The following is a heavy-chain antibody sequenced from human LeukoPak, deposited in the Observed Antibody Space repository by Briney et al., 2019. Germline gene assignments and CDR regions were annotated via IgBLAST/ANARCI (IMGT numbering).Heavy chain of an antibody. D-gene: IGHD6-13*01. J-gene: IGHJ4*02. CDR1: GFSLSTSGVG. CDR2: IYWDDDK. V-gene: IGHV2-5*02. CDR3: AHRLAAAGTMDY. Sequence: PGPTLVKPTQTLTLTCTFSGFSLSTSGVGVGWIRQPPGKALEWLALIYWDDDKRYSPSLKSRLTISKDTSKNQVVLTMTNMDPVDTATYYCAHRLAAAGTMDYWGQGTLVTVSS.